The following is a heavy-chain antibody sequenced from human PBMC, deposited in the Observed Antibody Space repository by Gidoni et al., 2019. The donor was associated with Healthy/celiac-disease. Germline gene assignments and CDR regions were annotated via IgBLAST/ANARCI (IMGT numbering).Heavy chain of an antibody. CDR3: ARDGSILLRFDI. V-gene: IGHV3-30-3*01. CDR1: GFTFSSYA. D-gene: IGHD1-1*01. CDR2: ISYDGSNK. J-gene: IGHJ3*02. Sequence: QVQLVESGGGVVQPGRSLRLSCAASGFTFSSYAMHWVRQAPGKGLEWVAVISYDGSNKYYADSVKVRFTISRDNSKNTLYLQMNSLRAEDTAVYYCARDGSILLRFDIWGQGTMVTVSS.